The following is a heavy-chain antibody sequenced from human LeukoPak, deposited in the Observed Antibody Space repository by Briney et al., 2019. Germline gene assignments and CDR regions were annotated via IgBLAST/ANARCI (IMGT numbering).Heavy chain of an antibody. CDR1: GYTFTTYG. Sequence: ASVKVSCKASGYTFTTYGISWVRQAPGQGLEWMGWISAHNGNTNYAQKPQGRVTMTTDTSTSTAYMELRSLRSDDTAVYYCARDYRGYFYGSGNHWGQGTLVTVSS. CDR2: ISAHNGNT. CDR3: ARDYRGYFYGSGNH. D-gene: IGHD3-10*01. V-gene: IGHV1-18*01. J-gene: IGHJ4*02.